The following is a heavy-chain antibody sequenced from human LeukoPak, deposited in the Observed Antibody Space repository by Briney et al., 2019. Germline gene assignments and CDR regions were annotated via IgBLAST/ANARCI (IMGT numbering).Heavy chain of an antibody. J-gene: IGHJ6*02. CDR2: FYSDGSI. V-gene: IGHV3-53*01. CDR1: GLTVSRNY. D-gene: IGHD1-14*01. Sequence: SGGSRRLSCAASGLTVSRNYMGWVRQAPGKGLEWVSVFYSDGSIYVADSVKGRLTISKDTSKNTVYLQMNSLRVEDTAVYYCAREALTNSRLPYGMDVWGQGTTVTVSS. CDR3: AREALTNSRLPYGMDV.